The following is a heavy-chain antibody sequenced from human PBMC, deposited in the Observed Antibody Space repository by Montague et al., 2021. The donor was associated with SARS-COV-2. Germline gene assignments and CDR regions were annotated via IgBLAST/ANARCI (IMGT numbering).Heavy chain of an antibody. Sequence: SLRLSCAASGFTFSNYWMNWARQAPGKGLEWVASIKPDGSGQNYXDSVKGRFTISRDNAKKSLYLQMNSLRVDDTAVYYCARSLFSSGSFWGRGTLVTVSS. D-gene: IGHD3-10*01. CDR2: IKPDGSGQ. V-gene: IGHV3-7*01. CDR1: GFTFSNYW. CDR3: ARSLFSSGSF. J-gene: IGHJ4*02.